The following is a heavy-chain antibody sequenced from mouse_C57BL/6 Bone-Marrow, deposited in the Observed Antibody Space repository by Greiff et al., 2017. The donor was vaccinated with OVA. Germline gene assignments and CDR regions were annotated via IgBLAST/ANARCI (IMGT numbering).Heavy chain of an antibody. Sequence: QVQLQQPGAELVKPGASVKLSCKASGYTFTSYWMHWVKQRPGQGLEWIGMIHPNRGSTNYNEKFKSKATLTVDKSSSTAYMQLSSLTSEDSAVYYCAREDYDGGCAYWGQGTLVTVSA. CDR2: IHPNRGST. CDR1: GYTFTSYW. CDR3: AREDYDGGCAY. J-gene: IGHJ3*01. V-gene: IGHV1-64*01. D-gene: IGHD2-4*01.